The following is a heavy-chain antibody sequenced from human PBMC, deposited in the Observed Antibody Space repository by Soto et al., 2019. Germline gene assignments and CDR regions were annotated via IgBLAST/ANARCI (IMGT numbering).Heavy chain of an antibody. CDR2: ISYDGSNK. CDR1: GFTFSSYA. D-gene: IGHD3-22*01. CDR3: AREEDYDSLFDY. Sequence: TGGSLRLSCAASGFTFSSYAMHWVRQAPGKGLEWVAVISYDGSNKYYADSVKGRFTISRDNSKNTLYLQMNSLRAEDTAVYYCAREEDYDSLFDYWGQGTLVTVSS. J-gene: IGHJ4*02. V-gene: IGHV3-30-3*01.